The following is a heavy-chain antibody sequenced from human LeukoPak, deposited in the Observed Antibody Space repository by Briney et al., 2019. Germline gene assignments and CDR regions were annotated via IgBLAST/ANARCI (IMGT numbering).Heavy chain of an antibody. V-gene: IGHV3-21*01. CDR1: GFTFSSYS. CDR3: ARSDYYDFWSGPSSYYYYGMDV. J-gene: IGHJ6*02. D-gene: IGHD3-3*01. Sequence: PGGSLRLSCAASGFTFSSYSMNWVRQAPGKGLEWVSSISSSSSYIYYADSVKGRFTISRDNAKNSLYLQMNSLRAEDTAVYYCARSDYYDFWSGPSSYYYYGMDVWGQGTTVTVSS. CDR2: ISSSSSYI.